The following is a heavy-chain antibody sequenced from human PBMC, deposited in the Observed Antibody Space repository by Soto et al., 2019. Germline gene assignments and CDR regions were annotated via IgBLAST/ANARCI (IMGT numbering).Heavy chain of an antibody. Sequence: SETLSLTCTVSGGSISSSSYYWGWIRQPPGKGLEWIGIIYYSGSTYYNPSLKSRVTISVDTSKNQFSLKLSSVTAADTAVYYCARLEGRAAGNSWGQGTLVTVSS. CDR3: ARLEGRAAGNS. D-gene: IGHD6-13*01. CDR1: GGSISSSSYY. J-gene: IGHJ4*02. CDR2: IYYSGST. V-gene: IGHV4-39*01.